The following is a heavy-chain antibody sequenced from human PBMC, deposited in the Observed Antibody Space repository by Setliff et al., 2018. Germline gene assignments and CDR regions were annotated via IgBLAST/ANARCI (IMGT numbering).Heavy chain of an antibody. J-gene: IGHJ4*02. CDR1: GYTFTNFG. V-gene: IGHV1-18*01. Sequence: ASVKVSCKASGYTFTNFGINWVRQAPGQGLEWLGWISAYNGNTHYAQKLQGRVSMTTDTSTSTAYMELRSLRSDDTAVYYCARVYTLTIPPDYWGQGTLVTVSS. CDR2: ISAYNGNT. D-gene: IGHD4-17*01. CDR3: ARVYTLTIPPDY.